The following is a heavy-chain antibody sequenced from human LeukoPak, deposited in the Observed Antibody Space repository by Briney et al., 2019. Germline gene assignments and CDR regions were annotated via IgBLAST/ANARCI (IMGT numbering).Heavy chain of an antibody. CDR3: ARYDGYNIDY. CDR2: IYHSGST. D-gene: IGHD5-24*01. J-gene: IGHJ4*02. CDR1: GGSIKSNNW. Sequence: SGTLSLTCAVSGGSIKSNNWWSWVRQPPGKGLEWIGEIYHSGSTNYNPSLKSRVTTSVDTSKNQVSLKLSSVTAADTAVYYCARYDGYNIDYWGQGTLVTVSS. V-gene: IGHV4-4*02.